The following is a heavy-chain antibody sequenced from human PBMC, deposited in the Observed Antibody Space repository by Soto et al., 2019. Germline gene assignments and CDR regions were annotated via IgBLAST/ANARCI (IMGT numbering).Heavy chain of an antibody. Sequence: PGGSLRLSCAASGFTFSSYSMNWVRQGPGKGLEWISTIIGSGSSAYYADSVKGRFTISRDNSKNTLYLQMDSLSADDTAVYFCAKKGSPSGDHSNWYFDLWGPGTLVTVSS. V-gene: IGHV3-23*01. CDR3: AKKGSPSGDHSNWYFDL. CDR2: IIGSGSSA. D-gene: IGHD7-27*01. CDR1: GFTFSSYS. J-gene: IGHJ2*01.